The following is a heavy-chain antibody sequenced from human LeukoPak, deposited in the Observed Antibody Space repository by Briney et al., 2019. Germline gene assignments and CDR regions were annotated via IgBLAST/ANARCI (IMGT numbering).Heavy chain of an antibody. D-gene: IGHD2-15*01. Sequence: GASVKVSCKASGGTFSSYTISWVRQAPGQGLEWMGGIIPLFGTPDYAQKFQDRLTITADKSTSTAYMELSSLRSEDTAVYYCARGELGYCSGGSCYSVYYYYYMDVWGKGTTVTISS. V-gene: IGHV1-69*06. J-gene: IGHJ6*03. CDR1: GGTFSSYT. CDR3: ARGELGYCSGGSCYSVYYYYYMDV. CDR2: IIPLFGTP.